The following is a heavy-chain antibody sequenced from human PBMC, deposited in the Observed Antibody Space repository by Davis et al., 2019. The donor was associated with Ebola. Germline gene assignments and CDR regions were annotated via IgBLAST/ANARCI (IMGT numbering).Heavy chain of an antibody. CDR1: GFTFSSYA. D-gene: IGHD5-18*01. CDR2: ISGSGGST. V-gene: IGHV3-23*01. CDR3: AKYGAAMVLRNNWFDP. J-gene: IGHJ5*02. Sequence: PGGSLRLSCAASGFTFSSYAMSWVRQAPGKGLEWVSAISGSGGSTYYADSVKGRFTISRDNSKNTLYLQMNSLRAEDTAVYYCAKYGAAMVLRNNWFDPWGQGTLVTVSS.